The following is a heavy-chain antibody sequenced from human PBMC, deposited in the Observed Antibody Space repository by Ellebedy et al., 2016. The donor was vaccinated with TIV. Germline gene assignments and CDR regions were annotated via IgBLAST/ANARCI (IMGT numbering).Heavy chain of an antibody. CDR1: GFNFSSYS. Sequence: PGGSLRLSCAASGFNFSSYSMNWVRQAPGKGLEWVSCIGSFSSAIYYADSVKGRFTISRDNAKNSLSLQMNSLRDEDTAVYYCASFTMVRGVMDYWGQGTLVTVSS. V-gene: IGHV3-48*02. CDR2: IGSFSSAI. J-gene: IGHJ4*02. D-gene: IGHD3-10*01. CDR3: ASFTMVRGVMDY.